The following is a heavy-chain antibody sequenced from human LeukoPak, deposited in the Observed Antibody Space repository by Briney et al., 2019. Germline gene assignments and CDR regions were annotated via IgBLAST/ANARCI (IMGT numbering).Heavy chain of an antibody. Sequence: PGGSLRLSCAASGFTFSNYWMSWVRQAPGKGLEWVASIKQDGSETYYVDSVKGRFTISRDNAKNSLYLQMNSLRAEDTAVYFCARGVTTFNCWGQGTLVTVSS. CDR2: IKQDGSET. CDR1: GFTFSNYW. CDR3: ARGVTTFNC. J-gene: IGHJ4*02. D-gene: IGHD4-17*01. V-gene: IGHV3-7*01.